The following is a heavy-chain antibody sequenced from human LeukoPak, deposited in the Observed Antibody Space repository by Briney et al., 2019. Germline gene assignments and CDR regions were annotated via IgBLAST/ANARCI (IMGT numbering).Heavy chain of an antibody. V-gene: IGHV3-23*01. CDR2: ISDSGGNP. CDR1: GFTLSSYA. D-gene: IGHD5-12*01. Sequence: GGSLRLSCAAWGFTLSSYAMTGLREAPRKGLEWVSAISDSGGNPYYAASVKGRFTISRDNSKNTLYLQMNSLRADDTAVYYCANGYSAYDYWGQGTLVTVSS. J-gene: IGHJ4*02. CDR3: ANGYSAYDY.